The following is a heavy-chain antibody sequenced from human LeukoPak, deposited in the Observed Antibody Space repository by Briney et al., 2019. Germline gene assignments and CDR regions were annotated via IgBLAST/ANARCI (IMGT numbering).Heavy chain of an antibody. D-gene: IGHD6-13*01. V-gene: IGHV1-69*02. CDR2: IIPILGIA. J-gene: IGHJ6*03. CDR1: GGTFSSYT. CDR3: ASPIAAAGYYYMDV. Sequence: SVKVSCKASGGTFSSYTISWVRQAPGQGLEWMGRIIPILGIANYAQKSQGRVTITADKSTSTAYMELSSLRSEDTAVYYCASPIAAAGYYYMDVWGKGTTVTVSS.